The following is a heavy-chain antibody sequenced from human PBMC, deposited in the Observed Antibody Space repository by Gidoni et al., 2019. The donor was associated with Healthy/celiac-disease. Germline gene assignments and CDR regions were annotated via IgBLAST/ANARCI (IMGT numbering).Heavy chain of an antibody. D-gene: IGHD3-22*01. CDR2: IYYSGST. V-gene: IGHV4-39*01. J-gene: IGHJ4*02. Sequence: QLQLQESGPGLVKPSETLSLTCTVSGGSISTSSYYWGWIRQPPGKGLEWIGSIYYSGSTYYNPSIKSRVTISVDTSKNQFSLKLSSVTAADTAVYYCARHHYDSSGYYYRLGFDYWGQGTLVTVSS. CDR1: GGSISTSSYY. CDR3: ARHHYDSSGYYYRLGFDY.